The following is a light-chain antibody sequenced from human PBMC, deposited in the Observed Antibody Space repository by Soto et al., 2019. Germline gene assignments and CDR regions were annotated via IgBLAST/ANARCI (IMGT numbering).Light chain of an antibody. CDR1: TSNIGNNF. J-gene: IGLJ1*01. CDR3: GTWNSSLSANV. V-gene: IGLV1-51*01. CDR2: EDN. Sequence: QSVLTQPPSVSAAPGQRVTISCSGSTSNIGNNFVSWYQQLPGTAPKLLMYEDNKRPSGIPDRISGSKSGTSATLGITGLQTGDEAGYYCGTWNSSLSANVFGTGTKLTVL.